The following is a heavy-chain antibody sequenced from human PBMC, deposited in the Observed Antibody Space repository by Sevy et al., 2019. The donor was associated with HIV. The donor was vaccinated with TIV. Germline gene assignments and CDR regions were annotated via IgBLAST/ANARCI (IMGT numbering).Heavy chain of an antibody. CDR2: IHYSGGT. J-gene: IGHJ4*02. CDR3: ANKRGYSHGPFDY. CDR1: GGSISSSDSY. V-gene: IGHV4-30-4*01. Sequence: SETLSLTCSVSGGSISSSDSYWSWIRQPPGKGLEWIGYIHYSGGTYYNPFLKSRVAMSVDTSERQSSLRLSFMTAADTAVYYCANKRGYSHGPFDYWGQGALVTVSS. D-gene: IGHD2-2*03.